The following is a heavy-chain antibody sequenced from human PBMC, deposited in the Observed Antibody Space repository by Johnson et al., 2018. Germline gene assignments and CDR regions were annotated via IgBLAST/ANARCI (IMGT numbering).Heavy chain of an antibody. D-gene: IGHD6-13*01. Sequence: VQLVESGGGVVQPGRSLRLSCAASGFTFSTYAMHWVRQAPGKGLEWGAGISYDGGNKYFADSVKGRFTIPSANAKNTLALQMNSLRAEETAVYSWARDKKGMASSWYTGGDFHHWGQGTLVSVSA. J-gene: IGHJ1*01. CDR1: GFTFSTYA. V-gene: IGHV3-30*03. CDR2: ISYDGGNK. CDR3: ARDKKGMASSWYTGGDFHH.